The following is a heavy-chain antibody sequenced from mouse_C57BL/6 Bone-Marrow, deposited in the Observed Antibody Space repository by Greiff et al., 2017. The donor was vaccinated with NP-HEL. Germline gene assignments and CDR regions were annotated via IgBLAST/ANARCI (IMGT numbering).Heavy chain of an antibody. Sequence: EVKFEESGEGLVKPGGSLKLSCAASGFTFSSYAMSWVRQTPEKRLEWVAYISSGGDYIYYADTVKGRFTISRDNARNTLYLQMSSLKSEDTAMYYCTRDRLGRFAYWGQGTLVTVSA. CDR2: ISSGGDYI. CDR1: GFTFSSYA. CDR3: TRDRLGRFAY. D-gene: IGHD4-1*01. J-gene: IGHJ3*01. V-gene: IGHV5-9-1*02.